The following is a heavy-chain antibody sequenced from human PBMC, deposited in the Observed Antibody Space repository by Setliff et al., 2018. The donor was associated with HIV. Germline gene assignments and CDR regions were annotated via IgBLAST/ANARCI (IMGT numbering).Heavy chain of an antibody. J-gene: IGHJ4*02. CDR2: IYPGDSDT. CDR3: ARRASKASLDY. Sequence: PGESLKISCKTSGYNFPNFGIGWVRQMPGKGLEWMGIIYPGDSDTRYSPSFQGRVTISADKSINTAYLQWSRLQASDTAMYYCARRASKASLDYWGQGTLVTVSS. CDR1: GYNFPNFG. V-gene: IGHV5-51*01.